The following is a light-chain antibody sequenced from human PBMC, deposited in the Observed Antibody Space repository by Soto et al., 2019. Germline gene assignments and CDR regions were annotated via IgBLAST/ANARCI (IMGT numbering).Light chain of an antibody. J-gene: IGKJ5*01. CDR2: AAS. CDR3: QQSYSTLSIT. V-gene: IGKV1-39*01. CDR1: QSISSY. Sequence: DIQMTQSPSSLSASVGDRVTTTCPASQSISSYLNWYQQKPGKAPKLLIYAASSLQSGVPSRFSGSGSGTDFTLTISSLQPEDFATYYCQQSYSTLSITFGQGTRLEIK.